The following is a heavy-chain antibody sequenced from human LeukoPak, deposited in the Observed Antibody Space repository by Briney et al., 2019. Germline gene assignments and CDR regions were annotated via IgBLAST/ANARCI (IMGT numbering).Heavy chain of an antibody. Sequence: SETLSLTCTVSGGSISNSDYSWGWIRQPPGKGLECIGTIYYSGSTYYKSSLKSRVTISVDTSKNQFSLKLSSVTAADTAVYCCARVADGKGYPFDYWGQGTLVTVAS. CDR1: GGSISNSDYS. D-gene: IGHD5-18*01. CDR3: ARVADGKGYPFDY. CDR2: IYYSGST. J-gene: IGHJ4*02. V-gene: IGHV4-39*07.